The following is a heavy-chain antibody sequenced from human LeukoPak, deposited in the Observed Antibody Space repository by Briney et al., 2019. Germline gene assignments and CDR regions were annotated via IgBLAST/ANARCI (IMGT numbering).Heavy chain of an antibody. CDR2: IHYSGST. V-gene: IGHV4-59*01. CDR3: ARDRYMDV. Sequence: SETLSLTCTVSGGSMNNYYWTWIRQPPGKGLEWVGHIHYSGSTNYNPSLKSRVTVSGDTSKNQFSLKLSSVTAADTAVYYCARDRYMDVWGKGTTVTVSS. J-gene: IGHJ6*03. CDR1: GGSMNNYY.